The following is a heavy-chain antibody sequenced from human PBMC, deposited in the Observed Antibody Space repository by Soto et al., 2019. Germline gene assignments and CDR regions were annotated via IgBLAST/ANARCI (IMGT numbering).Heavy chain of an antibody. J-gene: IGHJ5*02. CDR1: GGTFSSYA. V-gene: IGHV1-69*13. Sequence: GASVKVSCKASGGTFSSYAISWVRQAPGQGLEWMGGIIPIFGKANYAQKFQGRVTITADESTSTAYMELSSLRSEDTAVYYCARDRMVRVIGWFDPWGQGTLVTVSS. D-gene: IGHD3-10*01. CDR2: IIPIFGKA. CDR3: ARDRMVRVIGWFDP.